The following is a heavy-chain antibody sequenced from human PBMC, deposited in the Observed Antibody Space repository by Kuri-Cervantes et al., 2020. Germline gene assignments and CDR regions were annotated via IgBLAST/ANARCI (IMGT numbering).Heavy chain of an antibody. CDR2: IIPIFGTA. CDR3: ATLKLRRSMVTTSYYYYGMDV. CDR1: GGTFSSYA. J-gene: IGHJ6*02. D-gene: IGHD4-17*01. V-gene: IGHV1-69*13. Sequence: SVKVSCKASGGTFSSYAISWVRQAPGQGLEWMGGIIPIFGTANYAQKFQGRVTITADESTSTAYMELSSLRSEDTAVYYCATLKLRRSMVTTSYYYYGMDVWGQGTTVTVSS.